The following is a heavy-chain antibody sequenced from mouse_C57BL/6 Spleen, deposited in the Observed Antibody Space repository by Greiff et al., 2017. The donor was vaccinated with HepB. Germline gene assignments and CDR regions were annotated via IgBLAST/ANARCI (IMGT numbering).Heavy chain of an antibody. V-gene: IGHV1-64*01. CDR3: ATMVTTGPPFPY. D-gene: IGHD2-2*01. CDR2: IHPNSGST. CDR1: GYTFTSYW. Sequence: QVQLQQSGAELVKPGASVKLSCKASGYTFTSYWMHWVKQRPGQGLEWIGMIHPNSGSTNYNEKFKSKATLTVDKSSSTAYMQLSSLTSEDSAVYYCATMVTTGPPFPYWGQGTLVTVSA. J-gene: IGHJ3*01.